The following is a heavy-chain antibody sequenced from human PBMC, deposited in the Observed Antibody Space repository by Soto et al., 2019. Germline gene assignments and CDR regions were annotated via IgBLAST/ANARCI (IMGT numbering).Heavy chain of an antibody. CDR1: GYTFTIYG. J-gene: IGHJ4*02. V-gene: IGHV1-18*01. Sequence: ASVKVSCKASGYTFTIYGISWVLQAPGQGLEWMGWISAYNGNTNYAQKLQGRVTMTTDTSTSTAYMELRSLRSDDTAVYYCARTESYGVGFYFEDWGQGTRVTVSS. CDR3: ARTESYGVGFYFED. CDR2: ISAYNGNT. D-gene: IGHD4-17*01.